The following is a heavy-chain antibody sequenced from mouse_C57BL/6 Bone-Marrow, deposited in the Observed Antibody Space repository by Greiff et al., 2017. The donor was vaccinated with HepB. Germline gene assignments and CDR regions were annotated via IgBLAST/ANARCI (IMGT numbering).Heavy chain of an antibody. V-gene: IGHV6-6*01. J-gene: IGHJ2*01. CDR2: IRNKANNHAT. Sequence: EVKLVESGGGLVQPGGSMKLSCAASGFTFSDAWMDWVRQSPEKGLEWVAEIRNKANNHATYYAESVKGRFTISRDDSKSSVYLQMNSLRAEDTGIYYCTKGDITTVVVPFDYWGQGTTLTVSS. CDR1: GFTFSDAW. CDR3: TKGDITTVVVPFDY. D-gene: IGHD1-1*01.